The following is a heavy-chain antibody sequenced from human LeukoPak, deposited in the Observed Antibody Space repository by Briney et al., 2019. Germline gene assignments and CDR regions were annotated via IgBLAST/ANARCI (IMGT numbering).Heavy chain of an antibody. D-gene: IGHD7-27*01. CDR3: ARFSPRAMGNYLDF. CDR1: GGSISSYY. V-gene: IGHV4-4*07. CDR2: IYTSGST. J-gene: IGHJ4*02. Sequence: KTSETLSLTCTVSGGSISSYYWSWIRQPAGKGLEWIGRIYTSGSTNYNPSLKSRVTMSVDTSKNQFSLNLSSVTAADTAVYYCARFSPRAMGNYLDFWGQGTLVTVSS.